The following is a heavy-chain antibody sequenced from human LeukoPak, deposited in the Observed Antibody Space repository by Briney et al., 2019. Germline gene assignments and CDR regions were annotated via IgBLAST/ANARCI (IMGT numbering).Heavy chain of an antibody. CDR1: GFSFNTNA. CDR2: LSGRGDST. V-gene: IGHV3-23*01. D-gene: IGHD6-19*01. J-gene: IGHJ4*02. CDR3: AKDQTVAGTYDS. Sequence: GGSPRLSCVASGFSFNTNAMTWVRQAPGKGLEWVSTLSGRGDSTFYADSVKGRFTISRDKSENTPHLQMNSLRAEDTAIYYCAKDQTVAGTYDSWGRGTLVIVSS.